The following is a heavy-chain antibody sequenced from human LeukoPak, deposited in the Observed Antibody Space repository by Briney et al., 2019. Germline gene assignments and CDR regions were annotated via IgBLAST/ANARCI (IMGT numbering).Heavy chain of an antibody. CDR3: ARDLSAHYDFWSGYYTD. CDR1: GFTFSSYA. Sequence: PGGSLRLSCAASGFTFSSYAMHWVRQAPGKGLEWVAVISYDGSNKYYADSVKGRFTISRDNSKNTLYLQMNSLRAEDTAVYYCARDLSAHYDFWSGYYTDWGQGTLVTVSS. V-gene: IGHV3-30-3*01. J-gene: IGHJ4*02. CDR2: ISYDGSNK. D-gene: IGHD3-3*01.